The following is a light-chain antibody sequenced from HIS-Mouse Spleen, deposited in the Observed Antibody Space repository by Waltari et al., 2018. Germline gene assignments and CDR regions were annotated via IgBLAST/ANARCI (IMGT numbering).Light chain of an antibody. CDR1: QSVSSSY. CDR3: QQYGSSPWT. V-gene: IGKV3-20*01. Sequence: EIVLTQSPGPLSLSPGEGATLSCRASQSVSSSYLAWYQQKPGQAPRLLIYGASSRATGIPDRFSGSGSGTDFTLTISRLEPEDFAVYYCQQYGSSPWTFGQGTKVEIK. CDR2: GAS. J-gene: IGKJ1*01.